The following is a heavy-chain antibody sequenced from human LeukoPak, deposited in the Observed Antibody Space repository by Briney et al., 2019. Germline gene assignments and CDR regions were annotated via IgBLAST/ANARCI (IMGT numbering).Heavy chain of an antibody. CDR1: GFTFDDYA. J-gene: IGHJ5*02. CDR2: ISWNSAGI. CDR3: ARVYYGSGSYHNWFDP. Sequence: GGSLRLSCAASGFTFDDYAMHWVRQAPGKGLEWVSGISWNSAGIGYADSVKGRFTVSRDNAKNSLYLQMNSLRAEDMAVYYCARVYYGSGSYHNWFDPWGQGTLVTVSS. D-gene: IGHD3-10*01. V-gene: IGHV3-9*03.